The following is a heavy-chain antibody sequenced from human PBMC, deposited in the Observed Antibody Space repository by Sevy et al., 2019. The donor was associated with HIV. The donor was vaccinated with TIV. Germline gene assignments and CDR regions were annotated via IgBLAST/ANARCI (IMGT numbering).Heavy chain of an antibody. J-gene: IGHJ4*02. CDR2: IYYSGST. Sequence: SETLSLTCTVSGGSISSYYWSWIRQPPGKGLEWIGYIYYSGSTNYNPSLKRRVTISVDTSKNQFSLKLSSVTAADTAVYYCARVSPSGSYTYYFDYWGQGTLVTVSS. V-gene: IGHV4-59*01. D-gene: IGHD1-26*01. CDR3: ARVSPSGSYTYYFDY. CDR1: GGSISSYY.